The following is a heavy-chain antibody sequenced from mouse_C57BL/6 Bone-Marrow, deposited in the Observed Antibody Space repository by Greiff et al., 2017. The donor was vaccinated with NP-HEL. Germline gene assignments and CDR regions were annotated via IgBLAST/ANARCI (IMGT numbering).Heavy chain of an antibody. V-gene: IGHV1-64*01. CDR1: GYTFTSYW. CDR3: AIELSNWDYFDY. CDR2: IHPNSGST. J-gene: IGHJ2*01. D-gene: IGHD4-1*01. Sequence: QVQLQQPGAELVKPGASVKLSCKASGYTFTSYWMHWVKQRPGQGLEWIGMIHPNSGSTDYNEKFKSKATLTVDKSSSTAYMQLSSLTSEDSAVYYCAIELSNWDYFDYWGQGTTLTVSS.